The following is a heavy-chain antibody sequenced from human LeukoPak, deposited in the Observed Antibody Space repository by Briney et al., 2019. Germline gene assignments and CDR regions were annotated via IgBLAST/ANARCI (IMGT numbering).Heavy chain of an antibody. D-gene: IGHD3-3*01. CDR1: GESFSGYY. Sequence: PSETLSLTCAVYGESFSGYYWSWIRQPPGKGLEWIGEINHSGSTNYNPSLKSRVTISVDTSKNQFSLKLSSVTAADTAVYYCARRKIFGVVPRAYFDYWGQGTLVTVSS. J-gene: IGHJ4*02. CDR2: INHSGST. CDR3: ARRKIFGVVPRAYFDY. V-gene: IGHV4-34*01.